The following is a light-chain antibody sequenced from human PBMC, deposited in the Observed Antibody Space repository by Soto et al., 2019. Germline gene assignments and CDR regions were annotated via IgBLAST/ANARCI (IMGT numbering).Light chain of an antibody. CDR1: QSISTY. V-gene: IGKV1-39*01. CDR2: AAS. J-gene: IGKJ5*01. CDR3: QQSYRTPIT. Sequence: DIQMTQSPSTLSASVGDRVAITFLASQSISTYLNWYQQKPGKAPKVLIYAASNLQSGVPPRFSGSGSGTDFTLTISSLQPEDVATYFCQQSYRTPITFGQGTRL.